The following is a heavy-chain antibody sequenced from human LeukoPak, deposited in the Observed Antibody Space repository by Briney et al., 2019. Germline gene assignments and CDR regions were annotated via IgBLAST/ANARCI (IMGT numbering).Heavy chain of an antibody. D-gene: IGHD3-9*01. J-gene: IGHJ5*02. Sequence: ASVKVSCKASGYTFTSYDINWVRQATGQGLEWMGWMNPNSGNTGYAQKFQGRVTITRNTSISTAYMELSSLRSEDTAVYYCARGNDILTGYYPRWFDPWGQGTLVTVSS. V-gene: IGHV1-8*03. CDR1: GYTFTSYD. CDR3: ARGNDILTGYYPRWFDP. CDR2: MNPNSGNT.